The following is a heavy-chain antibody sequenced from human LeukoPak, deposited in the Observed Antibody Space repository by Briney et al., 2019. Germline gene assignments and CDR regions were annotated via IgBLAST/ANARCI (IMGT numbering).Heavy chain of an antibody. Sequence: GGSLRLSCAASGFAFSSYWMSWVHQAPGKGLEWVANIKQDGSEKYYVDSVKGRFTISRDNAKNSLYLQMNSLRAEDTAVYYCAREGGSPMGDAFDIWGQGTMVTVSS. J-gene: IGHJ3*02. V-gene: IGHV3-7*01. D-gene: IGHD1-26*01. CDR3: AREGGSPMGDAFDI. CDR2: IKQDGSEK. CDR1: GFAFSSYW.